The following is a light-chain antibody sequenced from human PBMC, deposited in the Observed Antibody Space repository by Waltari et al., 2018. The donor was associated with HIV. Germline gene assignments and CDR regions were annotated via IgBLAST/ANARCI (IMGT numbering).Light chain of an antibody. CDR2: DAS. V-gene: IGLV2-14*03. CDR3: SSYTGSSTPVV. CDR1: SGTVGGLNY. Sequence: ALPHLASLPGPLGRPFPSPSPEPSGTVGGLNYSPWYHQHPGKAPKLMIYDASNRPSGVSNRLSGSTSGDTAALTISGLLAEDEADYYCSSYTGSSTPVVFGGGTKLTVL. J-gene: IGLJ3*02.